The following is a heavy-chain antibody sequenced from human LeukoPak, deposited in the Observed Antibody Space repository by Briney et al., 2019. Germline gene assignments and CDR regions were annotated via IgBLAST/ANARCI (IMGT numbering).Heavy chain of an antibody. D-gene: IGHD3-3*01. CDR2: ISAYNGNT. CDR1: GYTFTSYG. J-gene: IGHJ6*03. Sequence: ASVKVSCKASGYTFTSYGISWVRQAPGQGLEWMGWISAYNGNTNYAQKLQGRVTITTDTSTSTAYLELRSLRSDDTAVYYCARANYDFWSGYPYYYYYYYMDVWGKGTTVTVSS. CDR3: ARANYDFWSGYPYYYYYYYMDV. V-gene: IGHV1-18*01.